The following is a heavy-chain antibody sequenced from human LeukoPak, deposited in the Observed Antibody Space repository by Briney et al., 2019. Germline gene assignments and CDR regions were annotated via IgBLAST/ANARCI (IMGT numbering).Heavy chain of an antibody. J-gene: IGHJ4*02. CDR1: GFTFSNYA. CDR3: TKDHYSLPDY. V-gene: IGHV3-23*01. CDR2: ISGSGISA. Sequence: GGSLRLSCAASGFTFSNYAMSWVRQAPGKGLEWVSAISGSGISAYYADSVKGQFTISRDNSKNTLYLQMNNLRAEDTAVYYCTKDHYSLPDYWGQGTLVTVSS. D-gene: IGHD5-18*01.